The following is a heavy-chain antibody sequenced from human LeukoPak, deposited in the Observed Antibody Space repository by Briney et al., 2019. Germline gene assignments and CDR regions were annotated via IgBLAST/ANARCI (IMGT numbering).Heavy chain of an antibody. V-gene: IGHV4-38-2*01. CDR3: ARPTYYDTTDAFDI. Sequence: SETLSLTCAVSGYSISSGYYWGWIRQPPGKGLEWIGSIYHSGSTYYNPSLKSRVTISVDTSKNQFSPKLSSVAAADTTVYYCARPTYYDTTDAFDIWGQGTMVTVSS. CDR2: IYHSGST. CDR1: GYSISSGYY. D-gene: IGHD3-9*01. J-gene: IGHJ3*02.